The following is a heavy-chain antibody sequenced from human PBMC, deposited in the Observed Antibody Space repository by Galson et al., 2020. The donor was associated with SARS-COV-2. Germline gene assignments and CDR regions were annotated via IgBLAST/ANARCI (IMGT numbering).Heavy chain of an antibody. CDR2: ITTTGTYT. Sequence: GGSLRLSCAASGFTFSDYYMSWIRQAPGKGLEWVSYITTTGTYTNYAGSVKGRFTISRDNAKNSLYLQMNSLRAEDTAVYYCARPTTSLELGALAATEFWGQGTMVTVSS. CDR3: ARPTTSLELGALAATEF. V-gene: IGHV3-11*03. D-gene: IGHD6-19*01. J-gene: IGHJ4*02. CDR1: GFTFSDYY.